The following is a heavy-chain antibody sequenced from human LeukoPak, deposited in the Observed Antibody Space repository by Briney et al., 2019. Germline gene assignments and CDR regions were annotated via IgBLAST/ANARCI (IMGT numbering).Heavy chain of an antibody. J-gene: IGHJ4*02. Sequence: GGSLRLSCVASGLTFSAYGMHWVRQAPGKGLEWVAVIWSDGTNKYYAESVRGRFTISRDNSKNTLYLQMNSLRAEDTAVYYCAKDGDYDILTGYVWGQGTLVTVSS. CDR1: GLTFSAYG. CDR2: IWSDGTNK. D-gene: IGHD3-9*01. CDR3: AKDGDYDILTGYV. V-gene: IGHV3-33*06.